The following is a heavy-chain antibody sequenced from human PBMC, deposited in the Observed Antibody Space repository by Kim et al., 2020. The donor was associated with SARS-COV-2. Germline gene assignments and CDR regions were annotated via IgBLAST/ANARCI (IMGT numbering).Heavy chain of an antibody. CDR1: GGSISSGSYY. Sequence: SETLSLTCTVSGGSISSGSYYWSWIRQPAGKGLEWIGRIYTSGSTNYNPSLKSRVTISVDTSKNQFSLKLSSVTAADTAVYYCAREGKEGDYWGQGTLVTVSS. CDR3: AREGKEGDY. CDR2: IYTSGST. J-gene: IGHJ4*02. V-gene: IGHV4-61*02. D-gene: IGHD3-10*01.